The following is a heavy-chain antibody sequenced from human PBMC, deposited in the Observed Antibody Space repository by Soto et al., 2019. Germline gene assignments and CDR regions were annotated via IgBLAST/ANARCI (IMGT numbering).Heavy chain of an antibody. D-gene: IGHD3-9*01. J-gene: IGHJ4*02. CDR1: HGYSLRACDC. CDR2: IFYSGSL. CDR3: SVLLAGRGTHYFDV. Sequence: SSTVSHGYSLRACDCWSRNKQPPRKGLEWIGYIFYSGSLYYNPSLESRLTISVDASKHQFSLKLGSVTAADTAVYFCSVLLAGRGTHYFDVRGQGPLVSGSS. V-gene: IGHV4-30-4*01.